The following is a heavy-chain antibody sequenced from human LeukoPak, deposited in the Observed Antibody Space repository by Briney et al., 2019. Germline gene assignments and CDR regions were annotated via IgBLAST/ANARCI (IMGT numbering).Heavy chain of an antibody. CDR1: GDSFNGYY. CDR2: INQSGST. V-gene: IGHV4-34*01. J-gene: IGHJ1*01. CDR3: ARGQHGSSHSGYFQY. Sequence: KSSETLSLTCAVYGDSFNGYYRSWIRQSPGKGLEWMGEINQSGSTNYNPSLKSRVTILVDTSKNQFSLKLSSVTAADTAVYYCARGQHGSSHSGYFQYWGQGTLVTVSS. D-gene: IGHD1-26*01.